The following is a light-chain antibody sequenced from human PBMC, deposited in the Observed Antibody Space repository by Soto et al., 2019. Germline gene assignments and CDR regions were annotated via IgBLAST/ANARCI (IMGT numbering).Light chain of an antibody. CDR2: DAS. V-gene: IGKV1-33*01. CDR1: QGIRND. J-gene: IGKJ5*01. Sequence: DIPMTQSPASLSASVGARVTITCRASQGIRNDLGWYQQKPGKAPRLMIYDASNMEKGVPSRFTGSGSGTDFILTISSLQPEDIATYYCQQYEKFPITFGQGTRLEIK. CDR3: QQYEKFPIT.